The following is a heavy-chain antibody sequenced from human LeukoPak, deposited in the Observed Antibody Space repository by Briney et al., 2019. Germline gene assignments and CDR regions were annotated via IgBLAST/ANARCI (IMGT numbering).Heavy chain of an antibody. CDR1: GFTFSSYS. V-gene: IGHV3-48*01. D-gene: IGHD4-23*01. Sequence: GGSLRLSCAASGFTFSSYSMNWVRQAPGKGLEWVSYISSSSSTIYYADSVKGRFTISRDNAKNSLYLQMNSLRAEDTAVYYCARGLTLYSPHEKKEGIYGGNSGERIDWGQGTLVTVSS. J-gene: IGHJ4*02. CDR2: ISSSSSTI. CDR3: ARGLTLYSPHEKKEGIYGGNSGERID.